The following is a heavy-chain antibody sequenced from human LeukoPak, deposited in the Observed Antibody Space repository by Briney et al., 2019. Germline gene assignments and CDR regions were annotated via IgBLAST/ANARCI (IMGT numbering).Heavy chain of an antibody. D-gene: IGHD3-16*01. CDR2: VYTSGST. CDR3: ALRGVGDPADY. V-gene: IGHV4-4*07. CDR1: GGSISSYY. J-gene: IGHJ4*02. Sequence: PSETLSLTCTVSGGSISSYYWSWIRQPAGKGLEWIGRVYTSGSTNYNPSLKSRVTMSVDTSKDQFSLKLSPVTAADTAVYYCALRGVGDPADYWGQGTLVTVSS.